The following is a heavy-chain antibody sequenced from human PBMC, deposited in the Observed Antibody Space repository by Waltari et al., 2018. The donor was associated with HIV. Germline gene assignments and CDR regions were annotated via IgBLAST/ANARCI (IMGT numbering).Heavy chain of an antibody. V-gene: IGHV3-49*03. CDR2: IRSKAYGETE. Sequence: HLVQSGGGFTQPGRSLRLSCAASGFIFSDYPMSWFRQGQGKGLEWVCFIRSKAYGETEEYAAALEGRFTISRDDARGIGYLQVDGLKIEDTGVYYCTKGGGKSPGLSVWGQGTTVTVSS. CDR3: TKGGGKSPGLSV. CDR1: GFIFSDYP. D-gene: IGHD3-16*01. J-gene: IGHJ6*02.